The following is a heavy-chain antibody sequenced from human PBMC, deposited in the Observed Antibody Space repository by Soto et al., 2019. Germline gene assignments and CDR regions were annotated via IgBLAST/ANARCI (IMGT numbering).Heavy chain of an antibody. CDR2: VSNDGSSE. CDR3: AIALTVTRKYYYGMDV. Sequence: QAPGKGLEWVAVVSNDGSSEYYADSVKGRFTISRDSSKNTLYLQMDSLTSEDTGVYFCAIALTVTRKYYYGMDVWGQGTTVTVSS. J-gene: IGHJ6*02. V-gene: IGHV3-30-3*01. D-gene: IGHD4-17*01.